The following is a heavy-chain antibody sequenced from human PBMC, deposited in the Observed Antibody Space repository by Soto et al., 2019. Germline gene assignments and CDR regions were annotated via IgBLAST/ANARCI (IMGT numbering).Heavy chain of an antibody. CDR2: IIPIFGTA. CDR1: GGTFSSYA. D-gene: IGHD4-17*01. Sequence: QVQLVQSGAEVKKPGSSVKVSCKASGGTFSSYAISWVRQAPGQGLEWMGGIIPIFGTANYAQKFQGRVTITADESTSTAYMELSSLRSEDTAVYYCARPTGGTTVTTFGYYYGMDVWGQGTTVTVSS. V-gene: IGHV1-69*12. J-gene: IGHJ6*02. CDR3: ARPTGGTTVTTFGYYYGMDV.